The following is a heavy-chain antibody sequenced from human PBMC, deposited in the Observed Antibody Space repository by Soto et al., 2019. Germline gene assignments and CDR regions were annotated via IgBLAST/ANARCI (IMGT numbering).Heavy chain of an antibody. J-gene: IGHJ3*02. V-gene: IGHV1-2*02. CDR3: ARAVDYYDSSGYSRAFDI. CDR2: INPNSGGT. Sequence: GASVKVSCKASGYTFIGYYMHWVRQAPGQGLEWMGWINPNSGGTNYAQKFQGRVTMTRDTTISTAYMELSRLRPDDTAVYYCARAVDYYDSSGYSRAFDIWGQGTMVTVSS. CDR1: GYTFIGYY. D-gene: IGHD3-22*01.